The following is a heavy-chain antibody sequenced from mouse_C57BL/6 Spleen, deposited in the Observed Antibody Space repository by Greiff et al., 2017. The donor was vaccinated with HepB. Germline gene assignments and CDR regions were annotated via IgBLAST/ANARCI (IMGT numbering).Heavy chain of an antibody. CDR1: GFTFSDYG. V-gene: IGHV5-17*01. Sequence: VQLQQSGGGLVKPGGSLKLSCAASGFTFSDYGMHWVRQAPEKGLEWVAYISSGSSTIYYADTVKGRFTISGDNAKNTLFLQMTSLRSEDSAMYCCARRFDDDGYYFDYWGQGTTLTVSS. CDR2: ISSGSSTI. J-gene: IGHJ2*01. CDR3: ARRFDDDGYYFDY. D-gene: IGHD2-4*01.